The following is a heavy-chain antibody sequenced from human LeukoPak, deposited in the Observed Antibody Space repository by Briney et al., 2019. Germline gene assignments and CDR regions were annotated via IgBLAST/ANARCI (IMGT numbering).Heavy chain of an antibody. V-gene: IGHV3-43*01. D-gene: IGHD1-26*01. CDR3: AKDRIVGLVGATVDFDY. Sequence: GGSLRLSCAASGFTFDDYTMHWVRQAPGKGLEWVSLISWDGGSTYYADSVKGRFTISRDNSKNSLYLQMNSLRTEDTALYYCAKDRIVGLVGATVDFDYWGQGTLVTVSS. CDR1: GFTFDDYT. CDR2: ISWDGGST. J-gene: IGHJ4*02.